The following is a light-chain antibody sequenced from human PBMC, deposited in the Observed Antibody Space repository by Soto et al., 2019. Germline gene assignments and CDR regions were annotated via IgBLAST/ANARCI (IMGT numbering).Light chain of an antibody. Sequence: QPVLTQPPSVSGAPGQRVTISCTGSSSNIGAGSYVHWYQQLPGTAPKLLIYANNDRPSGVPDRFSGSKSGTSASLAITGLQAEDEADYYCQSYDSSLSGFYVFGTGTKLTVL. V-gene: IGLV1-40*01. J-gene: IGLJ1*01. CDR3: QSYDSSLSGFYV. CDR1: SSNIGAGSY. CDR2: ANN.